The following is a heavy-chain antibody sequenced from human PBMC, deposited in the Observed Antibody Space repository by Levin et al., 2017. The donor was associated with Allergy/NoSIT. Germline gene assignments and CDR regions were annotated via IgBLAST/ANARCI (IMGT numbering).Heavy chain of an antibody. V-gene: IGHV5-51*01. CDR2: IFPGDSDT. D-gene: IGHD6-13*01. J-gene: IGHJ4*02. CDR3: ATTSAAGALYYFDH. Sequence: KRGESLKISCKGSGYSFTNNWIGWVRQMPGKGLEWMGIIFPGDSDTRYSPSFQGRVTISVDKSVSTAYLQWTSLEASDTAIYYCATTSAAGALYYFDHWGQGTLVTVSS. CDR1: GYSFTNNW.